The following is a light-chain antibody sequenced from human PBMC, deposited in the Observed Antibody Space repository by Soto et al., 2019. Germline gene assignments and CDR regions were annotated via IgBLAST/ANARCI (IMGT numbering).Light chain of an antibody. J-gene: IGLJ1*01. CDR2: GNS. CDR3: QSYDNSLSVYV. V-gene: IGLV1-40*01. CDR1: SSNIGAHYD. Sequence: QSVLTQPPSVSGAPGQRVTISCTGSSSNIGAHYDVHWYQQLPGTAPKLLIYGNSNRPSGVPVRFSGSKSGTSASLAITGLQAEDEADYYCQSYDNSLSVYVFGTGTKVTVL.